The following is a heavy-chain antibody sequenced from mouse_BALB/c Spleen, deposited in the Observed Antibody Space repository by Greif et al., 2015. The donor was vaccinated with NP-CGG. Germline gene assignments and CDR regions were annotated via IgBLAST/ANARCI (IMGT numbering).Heavy chain of an antibody. Sequence: VQGVEPGGGLVKPGGSLKLSCAASGFAFSSYDMSWVRQTPEKRLEWVAYISSGGGSTYYPDTVKGLFAISRDNANNTLYLQMNSLKSENTAMYYCARYDGYYCYAMDYWGQGSSVTVSS. CDR2: ISSGGGST. D-gene: IGHD2-3*01. V-gene: IGHV5-12-1*01. CDR1: GFAFSSYD. CDR3: ARYDGYYCYAMDY. J-gene: IGHJ4*01.